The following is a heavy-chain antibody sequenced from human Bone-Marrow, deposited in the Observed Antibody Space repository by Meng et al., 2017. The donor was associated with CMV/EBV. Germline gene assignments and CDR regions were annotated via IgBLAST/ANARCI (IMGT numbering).Heavy chain of an antibody. Sequence: GGSLRLSCAASGFTFSSYWMHWVRRAPGKGLVWVSRINSDGSSTSYADSVKGRFTISRDNAKNTLYLQMNSLRAEDTAVYYCARRGCSSTSCYEGIPWGQGTLVTVSS. CDR3: ARRGCSSTSCYEGIP. CDR2: INSDGSST. V-gene: IGHV3-74*01. CDR1: GFTFSSYW. J-gene: IGHJ5*02. D-gene: IGHD2-2*01.